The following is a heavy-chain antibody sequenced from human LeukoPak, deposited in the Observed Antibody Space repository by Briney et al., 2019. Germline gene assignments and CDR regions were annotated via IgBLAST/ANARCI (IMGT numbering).Heavy chain of an antibody. D-gene: IGHD2-2*01. Sequence: SETLSLTCTVSGGSISSGSYYWSWIRQPAGKGLEWIGRIYTSGSTNYNPSLKSRVTISVDTSKNQFSLKLSSVTAADTAVYYCARGGERYCSSTSCSLDYWGQGILVTVSS. V-gene: IGHV4-61*02. CDR1: GGSISSGSYY. CDR2: IYTSGST. J-gene: IGHJ4*02. CDR3: ARGGERYCSSTSCSLDY.